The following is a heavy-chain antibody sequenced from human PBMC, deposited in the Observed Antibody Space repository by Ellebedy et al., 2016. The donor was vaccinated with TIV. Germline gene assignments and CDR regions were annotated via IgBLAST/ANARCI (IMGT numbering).Heavy chain of an antibody. D-gene: IGHD3-10*01. J-gene: IGHJ6*02. CDR2: TYYRSKWNN. V-gene: IGHV6-1*01. Sequence: SQTLSLTCVISGDSVSTDIGWNWIRQSPSRGLEWLGRTYYRSKWNNDYAVSLKSRITINPDTPKNQFSLQLNSVTPEDTAVYYCARGWFGSGMGVWGQGTTVTVSS. CDR3: ARGWFGSGMGV. CDR1: GDSVSTDIG.